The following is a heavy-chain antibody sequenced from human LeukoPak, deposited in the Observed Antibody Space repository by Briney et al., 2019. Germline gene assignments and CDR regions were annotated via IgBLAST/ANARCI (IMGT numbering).Heavy chain of an antibody. CDR2: ISYDGSNK. D-gene: IGHD3-10*01. Sequence: HPGGSLRLSCAASGFTFSSYAVHWVRQAPGKGLEWVAVISYDGSNKYYADSVKGRFTISRDNSKNTPYLEMNSLRAEDTAVYYCVSPMIRGVTTYFDFWGQGTLVTVSS. CDR1: GFTFSSYA. CDR3: VSPMIRGVTTYFDF. J-gene: IGHJ4*02. V-gene: IGHV3-30*04.